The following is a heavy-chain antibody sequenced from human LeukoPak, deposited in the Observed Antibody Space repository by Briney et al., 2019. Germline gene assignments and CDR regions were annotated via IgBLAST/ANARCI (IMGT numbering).Heavy chain of an antibody. D-gene: IGHD3-10*01. J-gene: IGHJ6*03. CDR3: ARGLVRGYYYYYYMDV. CDR1: EYTFTGYY. CDR2: INPNSGGT. Sequence: ASVKISCKASEYTFTGYYMHWVRQAPGQGLEWMGWINPNSGGTNYAQKFQGRVTMTRDTSISTAYMELSRLRSDDTAVYYCARGLVRGYYYYYYMDVWGKGTTVTVSS. V-gene: IGHV1-2*02.